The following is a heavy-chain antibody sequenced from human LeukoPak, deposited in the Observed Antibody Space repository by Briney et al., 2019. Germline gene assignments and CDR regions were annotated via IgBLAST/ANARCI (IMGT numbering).Heavy chain of an antibody. D-gene: IGHD6-13*01. CDR3: ARRIAAAGSGFDY. J-gene: IGHJ4*02. CDR1: GFTFSSYS. Sequence: GGSLRLSCAASGFTFSSYSMNWVRQAPGKGLEWASYISSSSSTIYYADSVKGRFTVSRDNAKNSVYLQMNSLRAEDTAVYYCARRIAAAGSGFDYWGQGTLVTVSS. V-gene: IGHV3-48*04. CDR2: ISSSSSTI.